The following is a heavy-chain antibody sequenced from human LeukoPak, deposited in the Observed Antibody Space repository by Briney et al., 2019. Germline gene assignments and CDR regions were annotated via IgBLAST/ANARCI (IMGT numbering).Heavy chain of an antibody. D-gene: IGHD3-22*01. J-gene: IGHJ4*02. CDR3: ARDLSAPLKYYYDSSGSYYFDY. V-gene: IGHV4-61*02. Sequence: SETLSLTCTVSGGSISSGSYYWSWIRQPAGKGLEWIGRIYTSGSTNYNPSLKSRVTISVDTSKNQFSLKLSSVTAADTAVYYCARDLSAPLKYYYDSSGSYYFDYRGQGTLVTVSS. CDR2: IYTSGST. CDR1: GGSISSGSYY.